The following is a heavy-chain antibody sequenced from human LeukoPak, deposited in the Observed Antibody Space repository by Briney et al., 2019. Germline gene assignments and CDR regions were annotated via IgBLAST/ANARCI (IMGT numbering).Heavy chain of an antibody. CDR2: ISSSGRTI. V-gene: IGHV3-48*03. CDR3: ANSLWFGELYFDY. CDR1: GFTFSSYE. Sequence: GGSLRLSCAASGFTFSSYEMNWVRQAPGKGLEWVSYISSSGRTIYYADSVKGRFTISRDNAKNSLYLQMNSLRAEDTAVYYCANSLWFGELYFDYWGQGTLVTVSS. J-gene: IGHJ4*02. D-gene: IGHD3-10*01.